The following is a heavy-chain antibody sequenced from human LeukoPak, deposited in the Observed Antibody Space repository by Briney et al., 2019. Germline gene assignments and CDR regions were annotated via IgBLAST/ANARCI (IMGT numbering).Heavy chain of an antibody. J-gene: IGHJ4*02. CDR1: GGSFSGYY. Sequence: SETLSLTCAVYGGSFSGYYWGWVRQPPGKGLEWIGSIYYTANTYYNPSLKSRVTISVDTSKNQFSLKLSSVTAADTAVYYCATDNYARSGYWGQGTLVTVSS. D-gene: IGHD2-2*01. CDR2: IYYTANT. CDR3: ATDNYARSGY. V-gene: IGHV4-34*01.